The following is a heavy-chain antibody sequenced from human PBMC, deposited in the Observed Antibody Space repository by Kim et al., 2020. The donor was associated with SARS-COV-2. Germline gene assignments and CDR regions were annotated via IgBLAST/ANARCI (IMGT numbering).Heavy chain of an antibody. D-gene: IGHD3-16*02. CDR2: IWYDGSNK. CDR3: ASDRGELSSYNFDY. CDR1: GFTFSSYG. V-gene: IGHV3-33*01. J-gene: IGHJ4*02. Sequence: GGSLRLSCAASGFTFSSYGMHWVRQAPGKGLEWVAVIWYDGSNKYYADSVKGRFTISRDNSKNTLYLQMNSLRAEDTAVYYCASDRGELSSYNFDYWGQGTLVTVSS.